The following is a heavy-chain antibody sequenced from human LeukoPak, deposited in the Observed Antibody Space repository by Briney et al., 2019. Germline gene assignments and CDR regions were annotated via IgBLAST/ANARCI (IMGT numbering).Heavy chain of an antibody. V-gene: IGHV3-48*03. CDR2: ISDTGSTI. D-gene: IGHD2-15*01. CDR3: ARGDKVVGADYHYYMDV. Sequence: PGGSLRLSCAASGFTFSSYELNWVRQAPGKGLEWVSYISDTGSTIYYADSVEGRFTISRDNAKNSLYLQMNSLRAEDTAVYYCARGDKVVGADYHYYMDVWGKGTTVTISS. J-gene: IGHJ6*03. CDR1: GFTFSSYE.